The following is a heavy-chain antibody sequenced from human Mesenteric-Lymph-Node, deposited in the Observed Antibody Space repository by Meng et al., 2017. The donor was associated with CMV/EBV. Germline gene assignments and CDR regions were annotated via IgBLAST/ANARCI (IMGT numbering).Heavy chain of an antibody. CDR1: GYTFTGHY. J-gene: IGHJ4*02. D-gene: IGHD6-19*01. Sequence: SVKVSCKASGYTFTGHYMHWVRQAPGQGLEWMGGIIPILGIANYAQKFQGRATITADKSTSTAYMELSSLRSEDTAVYYCARKEGRFLPVAFWGQGTLVTVSS. CDR2: IIPILGIA. CDR3: ARKEGRFLPVAF. V-gene: IGHV1-69*10.